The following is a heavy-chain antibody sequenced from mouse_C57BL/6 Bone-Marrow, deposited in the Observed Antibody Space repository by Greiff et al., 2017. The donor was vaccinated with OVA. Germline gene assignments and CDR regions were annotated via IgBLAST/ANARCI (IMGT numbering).Heavy chain of an antibody. J-gene: IGHJ1*03. CDR1: GYTFTSYW. Sequence: QVQLKQPGAELVKPGASVKVSCKASGYTFTSYWMHWVKQRPGQGLEWIGRIHPSDSDTNYTQKFKGKATLTVDKSSSTAYMQLSSLTSEDSAVYDCAPLTTVVDWYFDVWGTGTTVTVAS. CDR3: APLTTVVDWYFDV. V-gene: IGHV1-74*01. D-gene: IGHD1-1*01. CDR2: IHPSDSDT.